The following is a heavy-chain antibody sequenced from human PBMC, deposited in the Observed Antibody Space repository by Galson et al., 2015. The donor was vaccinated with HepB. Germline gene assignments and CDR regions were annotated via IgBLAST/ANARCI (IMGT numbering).Heavy chain of an antibody. J-gene: IGHJ6*02. Sequence: SLRLSCAASGFTFSNAWMSWVRQAPGKGLEWVGRIKSKTDGGTTDYAAPVKGRFTISRDDSKNTLYLQMNSLKTEDTAVYYCTLFPFFLSYYGMDVWGQGTTVTVSS. CDR3: TLFPFFLSYYGMDV. CDR2: IKSKTDGGTT. V-gene: IGHV3-15*01. CDR1: GFTFSNAW. D-gene: IGHD3-16*01.